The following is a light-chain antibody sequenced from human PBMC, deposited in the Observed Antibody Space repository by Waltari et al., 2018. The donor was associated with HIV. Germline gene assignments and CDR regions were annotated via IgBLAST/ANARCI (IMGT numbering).Light chain of an antibody. CDR2: RRD. CDR1: PYDLGANY. CDR3: AVWEDNLSAV. V-gene: IGLV1-47*01. Sequence: QSALTQPPSVSGAPGQKVTISCSGAPYDLGANYAYWYQRLSGQAPTLLISRRDLRPSSVPSRCSASESDPSASLVINGLRSEDESEYFCAVWEDNLSAVFGGGTKVAVL. J-gene: IGLJ2*01.